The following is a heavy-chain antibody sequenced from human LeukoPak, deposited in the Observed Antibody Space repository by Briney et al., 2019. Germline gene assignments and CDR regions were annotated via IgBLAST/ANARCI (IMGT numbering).Heavy chain of an antibody. V-gene: IGHV4-59*01. CDR1: GDSISSYY. D-gene: IGHD6-19*01. Sequence: SETLSLTCAVSGDSISSYYWSWIRQPLGKGLEWIGYIYYSGSTNYNPSLKSRVTILVDTSKNQFSLKLSSVTAADTAVYYCARDSVQYSSGWYYGFDPWGQGTLVTVSS. CDR2: IYYSGST. J-gene: IGHJ5*02. CDR3: ARDSVQYSSGWYYGFDP.